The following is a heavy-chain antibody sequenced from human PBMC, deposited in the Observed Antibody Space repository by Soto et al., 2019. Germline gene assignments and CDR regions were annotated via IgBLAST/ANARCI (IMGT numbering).Heavy chain of an antibody. CDR2: INAYNGNT. CDR3: AMVDVYVTPSPQDV. CDR1: GYSFTRYG. Sequence: QVQLVQSGAEVKNPGASVKVSCKASGYSFTRYGIGWARQAPGQGLEWMGWINAYNGNTNYAQNLQGRLTLTTDTSTTTGYMEFRSLRSNDTAIYYCAMVDVYVTPSPQDVWGQGTTVTVSS. J-gene: IGHJ6*02. D-gene: IGHD3-16*01. V-gene: IGHV1-18*01.